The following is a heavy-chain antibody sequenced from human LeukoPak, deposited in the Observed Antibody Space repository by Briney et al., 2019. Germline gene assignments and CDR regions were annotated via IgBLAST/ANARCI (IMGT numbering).Heavy chain of an antibody. Sequence: SETLSLTCAVYGGSFSAYYWSWVRQPPGKGLEWIGEINHSGSTNYNPSLKSRVTISVDTSKNQFSLKLSSVTAADTAVYYCARGPGGGAYYYYYYGMDVWGQGTTVTVSS. CDR1: GGSFSAYY. CDR3: ARGPGGGAYYYYYYGMDV. J-gene: IGHJ6*02. V-gene: IGHV4-34*01. D-gene: IGHD3-16*01. CDR2: INHSGST.